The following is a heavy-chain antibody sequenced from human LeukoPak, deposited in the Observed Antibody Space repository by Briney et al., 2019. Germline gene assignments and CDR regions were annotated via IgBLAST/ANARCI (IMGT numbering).Heavy chain of an antibody. J-gene: IGHJ4*02. CDR2: IYPSGTT. CDR1: GGSISSGLC. Sequence: PSETPSLTCAVSGGSISSGLCWTWVRQPPGKGLEWIGEIYPSGTTNYNPSLKSRVTISVDTSKNQLSLKLSSVTAADTAVYYCARGFVRYFDWLPLGYFDYWGQGTLVTVSS. V-gene: IGHV4-4*02. CDR3: ARGFVRYFDWLPLGYFDY. D-gene: IGHD3-9*01.